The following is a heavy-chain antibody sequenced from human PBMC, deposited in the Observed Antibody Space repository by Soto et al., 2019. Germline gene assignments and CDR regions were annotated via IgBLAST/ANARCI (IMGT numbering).Heavy chain of an antibody. CDR2: VYYLGST. J-gene: IGHJ4*02. D-gene: IGHD3-10*01. Sequence: SETLSLTCSVSGGSMSESFWSWIRQSPERGLEWIGYVYYLGSTDYNPSLKSRVTISVDTSRRQFSLRLSSVTAADAAIYYCASDGYDGSGSPYPAYWGPGTQVTVSS. V-gene: IGHV4-59*01. CDR3: ASDGYDGSGSPYPAY. CDR1: GGSMSESF.